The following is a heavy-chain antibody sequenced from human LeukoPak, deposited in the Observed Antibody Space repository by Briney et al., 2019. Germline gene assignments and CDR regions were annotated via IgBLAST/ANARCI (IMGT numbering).Heavy chain of an antibody. V-gene: IGHV4-59*01. D-gene: IGHD2-2*01. Sequence: SETLSLTCTVSGGSISSYYWSWIRQPPGKGLEWIGYIYYSGSTNYNPSLKSRVTISVDTSKNQFSLKLSSVTAADTAVYYCARDYQTLRAFDIWGQGTMVTVSS. J-gene: IGHJ3*02. CDR2: IYYSGST. CDR1: GGSISSYY. CDR3: ARDYQTLRAFDI.